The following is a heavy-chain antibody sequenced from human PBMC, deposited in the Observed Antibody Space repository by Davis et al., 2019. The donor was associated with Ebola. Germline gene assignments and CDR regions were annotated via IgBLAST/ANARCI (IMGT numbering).Heavy chain of an antibody. CDR1: GYTLTELS. J-gene: IGHJ6*03. V-gene: IGHV1-2*04. D-gene: IGHD1-26*01. Sequence: ASVKVSCKVSGYTLTELSMHWVRQAPGQGLEWMGWINPNSGGTNYAQKFQGWVTMTRDTSISTAYMELSRLRSDDTAVYYCARDLGAAPYYYYYMDVWGKGTTVTVSS. CDR2: INPNSGGT. CDR3: ARDLGAAPYYYYYMDV.